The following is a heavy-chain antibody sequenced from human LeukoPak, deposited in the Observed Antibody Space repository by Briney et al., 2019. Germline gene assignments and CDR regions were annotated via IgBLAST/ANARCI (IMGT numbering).Heavy chain of an antibody. CDR3: ARDPMGLWSG. V-gene: IGHV4-39*07. Sequence: SETLSLTCTVSGGSISSSSYYWGWIRQPPGKGLEWIGSIYYSGSTYYNPSLKSRVTISVDTSKNQFSLKLSSVTAADTAVYYCARDPMGLWSGWGQGNLVTVSS. CDR2: IYYSGST. J-gene: IGHJ4*02. D-gene: IGHD3-10*02. CDR1: GGSISSSSYY.